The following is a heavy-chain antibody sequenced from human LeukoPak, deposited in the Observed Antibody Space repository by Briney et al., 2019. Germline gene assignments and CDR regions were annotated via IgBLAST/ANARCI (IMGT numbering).Heavy chain of an antibody. Sequence: GASVKVSCKASGYTLTSYGISWVRQAPGQGLEWMGWISAYNGNTNYAQKLQGRVTMTTDTSTSTAYMELRSLRSDDTAVYYCARVLEGILTGYRNFDYWGQGTLVTVSS. J-gene: IGHJ4*02. CDR1: GYTLTSYG. CDR3: ARVLEGILTGYRNFDY. V-gene: IGHV1-18*04. D-gene: IGHD3-9*01. CDR2: ISAYNGNT.